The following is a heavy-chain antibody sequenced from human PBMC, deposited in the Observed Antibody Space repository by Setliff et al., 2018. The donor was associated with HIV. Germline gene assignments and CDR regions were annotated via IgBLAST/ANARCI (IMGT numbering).Heavy chain of an antibody. CDR2: INRSGST. CDR3: ARGSLYYFDF. J-gene: IGHJ4*02. V-gene: IGHV4-34*01. Sequence: KPSETLSLTCAVYGGSFSGYYWSWIRQPPGKGLEWIGEINRSGSTNYNPSLESRVTISVDTSKNQFSLKLSSVTAADTAVYYCARGSLYYFDFWGQGTLVTVSS. CDR1: GGSFSGYY.